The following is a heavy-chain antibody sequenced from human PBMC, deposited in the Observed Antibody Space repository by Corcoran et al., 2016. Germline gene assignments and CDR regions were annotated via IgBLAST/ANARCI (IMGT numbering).Heavy chain of an antibody. CDR1: GYSFTTYW. V-gene: IGHV5-51*01. CDR3: ARHRGSIMGTTPLWFHP. Sequence: EVQLVQSGAEVKKPGESLKSSWKGSGYSFTTYWIGWVRQMPGKGLEWMGIIYPGDSDTRYSPSFQGQVTISAVKSISTAYLQWSSLKASETAMYYCARHRGSIMGTTPLWFHPWGQGTLVTVAS. J-gene: IGHJ5*02. CDR2: IYPGDSDT. D-gene: IGHD1-26*01.